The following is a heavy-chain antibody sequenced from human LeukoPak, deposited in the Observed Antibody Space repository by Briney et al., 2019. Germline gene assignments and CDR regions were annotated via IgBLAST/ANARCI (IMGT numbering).Heavy chain of an antibody. D-gene: IGHD3-22*01. CDR1: GGSISSYY. CDR2: IYTSGST. CDR3: ATHDYYDSSGYASDY. Sequence: SETLSLTCTVSGGSISSYYWSWIRQPPGKGLEWIGYIYTSGSTNYNPSLKSRVTISVDTSKSQFSLKLSSVTAADTAVYYCATHDYYDSSGYASDYWGQGTLATVSS. V-gene: IGHV4-4*09. J-gene: IGHJ4*02.